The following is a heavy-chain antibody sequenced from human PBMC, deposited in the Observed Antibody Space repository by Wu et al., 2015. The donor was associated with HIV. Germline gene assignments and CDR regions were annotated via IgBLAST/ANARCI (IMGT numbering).Heavy chain of an antibody. Sequence: QVQLVQSGAEVKKPGSSVKVSCKASGGTFSSYAISWVRQAPGQGLEWMGWISGVRQTPKEGLEWMGWITSPEEETHYAEIFQDRVTLTIDTSTTTAYLELKSLTSDDTAVYYCARDREMATIPVDYYYYGMDVWGQGTTVTVSS. CDR1: GGTFSSYA. V-gene: IGHV1-69*04. CDR3: ARDREMATIPVDYYYYGMDV. D-gene: IGHD5-24*01. CDR2: ISGVRQTPKEGLEWMGWITSPEEET. J-gene: IGHJ6*02.